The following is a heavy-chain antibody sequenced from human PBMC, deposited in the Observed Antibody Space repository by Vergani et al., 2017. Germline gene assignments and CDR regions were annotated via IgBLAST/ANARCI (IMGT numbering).Heavy chain of an antibody. CDR2: IIHSGST. Sequence: QVQLQQWGAGLLKPSETLSLTCAVYGGSFSGYYWSWIRQPPGKGLEWIGEIIHSGSTNYNPSLKSRVTISVDTSKNQFSLKLSSVTAADTAVYYCARDTSFTMTHYWGQGTLVTVSS. D-gene: IGHD3-22*01. CDR1: GGSFSGYY. J-gene: IGHJ4*02. CDR3: ARDTSFTMTHY. V-gene: IGHV4-34*12.